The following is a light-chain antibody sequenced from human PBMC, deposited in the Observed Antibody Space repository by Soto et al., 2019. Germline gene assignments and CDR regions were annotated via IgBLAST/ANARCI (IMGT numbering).Light chain of an antibody. CDR2: AAS. CDR3: QQSYSNPLT. Sequence: DIQMTQSPASLSASLGDRVTITCRASQSISRYLNWYQQKPGKAPKLLIYAASSLQSGVPSRFSGSGSGTDVTLTISSLQPEDFEPYYCQQSYSNPLTFGGGTKVDIK. J-gene: IGKJ4*01. V-gene: IGKV1-39*01. CDR1: QSISRY.